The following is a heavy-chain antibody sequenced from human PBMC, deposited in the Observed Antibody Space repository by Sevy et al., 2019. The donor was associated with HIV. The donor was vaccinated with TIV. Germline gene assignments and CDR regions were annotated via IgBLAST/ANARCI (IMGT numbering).Heavy chain of an antibody. Sequence: SETLSLTCSVSGGSISSYFWTWVRQSPGKGLEWIGNIYFTGNTDYSPSLKSRFTLSLDTSKSQFSLTLKSVNAADTAIYFCARDSTTRPRVLDYWGQGTLVTVSS. J-gene: IGHJ4*02. CDR2: IYFTGNT. D-gene: IGHD1-1*01. CDR3: ARDSTTRPRVLDY. V-gene: IGHV4-59*01. CDR1: GGSISSYF.